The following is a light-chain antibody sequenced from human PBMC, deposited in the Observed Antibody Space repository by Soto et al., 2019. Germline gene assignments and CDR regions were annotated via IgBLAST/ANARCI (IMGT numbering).Light chain of an antibody. CDR1: QSVGSN. J-gene: IGKJ1*01. V-gene: IGKV3-15*01. Sequence: IVITQSPATLSVSPGERATLSWRASQSVGSNLAWYQQKPGQAPRLLIYGASTRATGIPARFSGSGSGTEFTLTISILQSEDFAIYFCQQYNNWPPDRTFGQGTKVEIK. CDR2: GAS. CDR3: QQYNNWPPDRT.